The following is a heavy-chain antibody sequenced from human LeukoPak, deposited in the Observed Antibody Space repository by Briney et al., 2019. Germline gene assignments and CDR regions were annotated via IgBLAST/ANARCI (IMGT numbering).Heavy chain of an antibody. D-gene: IGHD6-19*01. Sequence: ASVKVSCKASGYTFTSYGISWVRQAPGQGLEWMGWISAYNGNTNYAQKLQGRVTMTTDTSTSTAYMELRSLRPDDTAVYYCARARIAVAGTEFDYWGQGTLVTVSS. V-gene: IGHV1-18*01. CDR2: ISAYNGNT. CDR3: ARARIAVAGTEFDY. CDR1: GYTFTSYG. J-gene: IGHJ4*02.